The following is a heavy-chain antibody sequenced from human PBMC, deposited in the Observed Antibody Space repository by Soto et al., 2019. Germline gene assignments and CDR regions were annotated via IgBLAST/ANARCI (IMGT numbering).Heavy chain of an antibody. V-gene: IGHV4-31*03. D-gene: IGHD3-10*01. CDR3: ARVGDGFGELNDKTSPIDY. Sequence: PSETLSLTCTVSGGSISSGCYYWSWIRQHPGKGLEWIGYIYYSGSTYYNPSLKSRVTISVDTSKNQFSLKLSSVTAADTAVYYCARVGDGFGELNDKTSPIDYWGQGTLVTVSS. CDR2: IYYSGST. J-gene: IGHJ4*02. CDR1: GGSISSGCYY.